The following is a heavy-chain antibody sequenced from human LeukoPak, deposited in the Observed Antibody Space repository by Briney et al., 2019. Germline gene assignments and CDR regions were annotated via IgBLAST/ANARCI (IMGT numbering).Heavy chain of an antibody. J-gene: IGHJ4*02. CDR3: ARVQLAVAVDY. V-gene: IGHV1-69-2*01. CDR1: GYTFTDYY. D-gene: IGHD6-19*01. Sequence: ASVKISCKVSGYTFTDYYMHWVHQAPGKGLEWMGLVDPEDGETIYAEKFQGRVTITADTSTDTAYMELSSLRSEDTAVYYCARVQLAVAVDYWGQGTLVTVSS. CDR2: VDPEDGET.